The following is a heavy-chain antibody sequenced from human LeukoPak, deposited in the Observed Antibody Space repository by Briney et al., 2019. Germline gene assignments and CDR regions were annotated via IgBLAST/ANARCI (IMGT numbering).Heavy chain of an antibody. J-gene: IGHJ4*02. CDR1: GYSFTSYW. CDR2: FYPGDSDT. Sequence: GESLKISCKGSGYSFTSYWIAWVRQIPGKGLEWMGIFYPGDSDTRFRPPFQGQVTISADKSISPAYLQWSSLKASDTAMYYRARRSDCGGDCYWFDYWGQGTLVTVSS. CDR3: ARRSDCGGDCYWFDY. D-gene: IGHD2-21*02. V-gene: IGHV5-51*01.